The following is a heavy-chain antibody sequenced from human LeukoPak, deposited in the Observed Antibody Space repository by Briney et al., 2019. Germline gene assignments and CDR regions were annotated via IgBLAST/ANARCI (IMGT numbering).Heavy chain of an antibody. V-gene: IGHV4-4*09. CDR3: ARGTSTVVTPNYYYYYCMDV. CDR1: GGSISSSH. Sequence: SETLSLTCTVSGGSISSSHWSWIRQPPGKGLEWIGNIHTSGGANYSPSLKSRVTISLDRSRNQFSLKVSSVTAEDTAVYYCARGTSTVVTPNYYYYYCMDVWGQGTTVTASS. J-gene: IGHJ6*02. D-gene: IGHD4-23*01. CDR2: IHTSGGA.